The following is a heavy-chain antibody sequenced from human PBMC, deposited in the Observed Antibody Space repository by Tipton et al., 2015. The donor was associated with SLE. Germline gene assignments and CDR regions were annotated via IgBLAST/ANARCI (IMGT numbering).Heavy chain of an antibody. CDR3: ARGGGDAAFDI. D-gene: IGHD3-16*01. V-gene: IGHV4-59*01. CDR1: GGSISSYY. Sequence: TLSLTCTVSGGSISSYYWSWIRQPPGKGLEWIGYIYYSGSTNYNPSLKSRVTISVDTSKNQFSLKLSSVTAADTAVYYCARGGGDAAFDIWGQGTMVTVPS. J-gene: IGHJ3*02. CDR2: IYYSGST.